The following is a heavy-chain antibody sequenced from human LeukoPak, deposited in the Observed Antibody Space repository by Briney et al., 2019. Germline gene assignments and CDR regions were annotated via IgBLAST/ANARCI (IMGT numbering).Heavy chain of an antibody. J-gene: IGHJ4*02. Sequence: GGSLRLSCEASGLSFAGYWMSWVRQAPGKGLEWVANIKQDESEEYYVDSVRGRFTISRDNSKNTLYLQMNSLRAEDTAVYYCARDWFHAIDYWGQGTLVTVSS. CDR1: GLSFAGYW. CDR3: ARDWFHAIDY. D-gene: IGHD2/OR15-2a*01. CDR2: IKQDESEE. V-gene: IGHV3-7*03.